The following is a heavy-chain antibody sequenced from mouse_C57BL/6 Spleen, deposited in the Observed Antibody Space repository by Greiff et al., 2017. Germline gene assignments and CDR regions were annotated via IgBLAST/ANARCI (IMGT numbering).Heavy chain of an antibody. V-gene: IGHV1-55*01. J-gene: IGHJ1*03. CDR3: ARSYYSNPRYFDV. D-gene: IGHD2-5*01. Sequence: QVQLQQPGAELVKPGASVKMSCKASGYTFTSYWITWVKQRPGQGLEWIGDIYPGSGSTNYNEKFKSKATLTVDTSSSTAYMQLSSLTSEDSAVXYCARSYYSNPRYFDVWGTGTSVTVSS. CDR1: GYTFTSYW. CDR2: IYPGSGST.